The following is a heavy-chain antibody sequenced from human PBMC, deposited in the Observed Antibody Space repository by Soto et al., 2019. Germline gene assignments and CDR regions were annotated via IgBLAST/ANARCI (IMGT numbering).Heavy chain of an antibody. Sequence: GGSLRLSCAASGFTFSSYAMSWVRQAPGKGLEWVSAISGSGGSTYYADSVKGRFTISRDNSKNTLYLQMNSLRAEDTAVYYCAKLPAYYYGSGSYVWFDPWGQGTLVTVSS. CDR1: GFTFSSYA. CDR2: ISGSGGST. D-gene: IGHD3-10*01. V-gene: IGHV3-23*01. CDR3: AKLPAYYYGSGSYVWFDP. J-gene: IGHJ5*02.